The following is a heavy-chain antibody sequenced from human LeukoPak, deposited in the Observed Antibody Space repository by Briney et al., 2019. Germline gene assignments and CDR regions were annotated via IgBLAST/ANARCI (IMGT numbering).Heavy chain of an antibody. D-gene: IGHD5-24*01. V-gene: IGHV3-23*01. CDR2: ISGSGGST. J-gene: IGHJ4*02. CDR3: AKGWRRDGYNGRFDY. Sequence: PGGSLRLSCAASGFTFSSYAMSWVRQAPGKGLEWVSAISGSGGSTYYADSVKGRFTISRDNSKNTLHLQMNSLRAEDTAVYYCAKGWRRDGYNGRFDYWGQGTLVTVSS. CDR1: GFTFSSYA.